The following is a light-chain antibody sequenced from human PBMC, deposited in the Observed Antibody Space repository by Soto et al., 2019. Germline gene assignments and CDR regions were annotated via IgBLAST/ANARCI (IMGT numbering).Light chain of an antibody. Sequence: QSALTQPASVSGSPGQSITISCTGTSSDVGGYNYVSWYQQHPGKAPKLMIYEVSNRHSGVSNRFSGSKSGNTASLTISGLQAEDEADYYCSSYTSSSTRVFGGGTQLTVL. V-gene: IGLV2-14*01. CDR3: SSYTSSSTRV. CDR2: EVS. CDR1: SSDVGGYNY. J-gene: IGLJ3*02.